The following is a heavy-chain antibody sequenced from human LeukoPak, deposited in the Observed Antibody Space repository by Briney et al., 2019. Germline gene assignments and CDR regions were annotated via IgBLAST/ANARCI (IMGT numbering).Heavy chain of an antibody. D-gene: IGHD3-9*01. Sequence: PSETLSLTCTVSGGSISSYYWSWIRQPPGKGLEWIGYIYYSGSTNYNPSLKSRVTISVDTSKNQFSLKLSSVTAADTAVYYCARENDILTGFDYWGQGTLVTVSS. J-gene: IGHJ4*02. V-gene: IGHV4-59*12. CDR1: GGSISSYY. CDR3: ARENDILTGFDY. CDR2: IYYSGST.